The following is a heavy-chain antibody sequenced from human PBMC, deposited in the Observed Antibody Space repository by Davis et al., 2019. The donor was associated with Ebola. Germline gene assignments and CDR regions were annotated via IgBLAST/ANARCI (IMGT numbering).Heavy chain of an antibody. Sequence: GESLKISCAASGFTFSSYAMSWVRQAPGKGLEWVSAISGSGGSTYYADSVKGRCTISRDNAKSSLFLQVNSLRDEDTAVYYCARETGGTYPFDHWGQGTLVTVSS. D-gene: IGHD1-26*01. CDR2: ISGSGGST. CDR1: GFTFSSYA. V-gene: IGHV3-23*01. J-gene: IGHJ4*02. CDR3: ARETGGTYPFDH.